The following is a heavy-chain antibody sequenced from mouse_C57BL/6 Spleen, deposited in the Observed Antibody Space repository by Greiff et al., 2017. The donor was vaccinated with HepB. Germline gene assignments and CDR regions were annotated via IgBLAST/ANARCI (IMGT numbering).Heavy chain of an antibody. J-gene: IGHJ1*03. CDR1: GYTFTSYW. V-gene: IGHV1-55*01. Sequence: VQLQQPGAELVKPGASVKMSCKASGYTFTSYWITWVKQRPGQGLEWIGDIYPGSGSTNYNEKFKSKATLTVDTSSSTAYMQLSSLTSEDSAVYYCGGVTTVPWYFDVWGTGTTVTVSS. CDR2: IYPGSGST. CDR3: GGVTTVPWYFDV. D-gene: IGHD1-1*01.